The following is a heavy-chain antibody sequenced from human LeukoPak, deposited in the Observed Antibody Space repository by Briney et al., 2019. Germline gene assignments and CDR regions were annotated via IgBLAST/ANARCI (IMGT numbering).Heavy chain of an antibody. CDR2: ISGDGDNT. CDR3: AKGVRSGTYYNCFHP. D-gene: IGHD1-26*01. CDR1: GFTLDDYA. J-gene: IGHJ5*02. V-gene: IGHV3-43*02. Sequence: PGGSLRLSCVASGFTLDDYALHWVRQAPGKGLEWISRISGDGDNTYYANSVKGRFTISRDKSKNSLYLQMSSLRAEDTALYYCAKGVRSGTYYNCFHPWGQGTLVTVSS.